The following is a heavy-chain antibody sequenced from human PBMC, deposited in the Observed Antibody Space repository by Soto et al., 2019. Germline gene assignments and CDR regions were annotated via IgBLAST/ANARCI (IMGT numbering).Heavy chain of an antibody. CDR2: IKSKTDGGTT. D-gene: IGHD3-10*01. CDR1: GFTFSNAW. CDR3: TTVSVGLLWFGELLGLDY. Sequence: GSPRLSCAASGFTFSNAWMNWVRQAPGKGLEWVGRIKSKTDGGTTDYAAPVKGRFTISRDDSKNTLYLQMNSLKTEDTAVYYCTTVSVGLLWFGELLGLDYWGQGTLVTVSS. V-gene: IGHV3-15*07. J-gene: IGHJ4*02.